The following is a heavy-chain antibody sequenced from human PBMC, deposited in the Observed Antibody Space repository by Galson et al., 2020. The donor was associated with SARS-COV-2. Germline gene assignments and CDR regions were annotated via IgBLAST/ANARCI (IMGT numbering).Heavy chain of an antibody. CDR1: GGSISSGDYY. J-gene: IGHJ4*02. CDR3: ARGRGRITIFGVVIMGPFDY. D-gene: IGHD3-3*01. Sequence: ETSETLSLTCTVSGGSISSGDYYWSWIRQPPVKGLEWIGYIYYSGSTYYNPSLKSRVTISVDTSKNQFSLKLSSVTAADTAVYYCARGRGRITIFGVVIMGPFDYWGQGTLVTVSS. V-gene: IGHV4-30-4*01. CDR2: IYYSGST.